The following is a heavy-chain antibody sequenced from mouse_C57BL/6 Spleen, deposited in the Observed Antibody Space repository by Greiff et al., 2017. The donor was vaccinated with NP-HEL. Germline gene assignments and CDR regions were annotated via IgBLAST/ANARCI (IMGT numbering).Heavy chain of an antibody. V-gene: IGHV1-7*01. D-gene: IGHD2-4*01. Sequence: VQLQESGAELAKPGASVKLSCKASVYTFPSSRLPWVSQRPGRGLDWFGYINPSSGYIKYNQKFKGKATLTADKSSSTAYMQLSSLTDEDSAVYYCARGDYDDWGQGTTLTVSS. CDR2: INPSSGYI. J-gene: IGHJ2*01. CDR3: ARGDYDD. CDR1: VYTFPSSR.